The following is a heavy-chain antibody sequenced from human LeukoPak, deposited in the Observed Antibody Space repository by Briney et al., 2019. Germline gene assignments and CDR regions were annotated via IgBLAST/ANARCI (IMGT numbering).Heavy chain of an antibody. CDR1: GYTFTSYD. CDR2: MNPNSGNP. CDR3: ARPSYDFWSGYFFDP. D-gene: IGHD3-3*01. Sequence: GASVKVSCKASGYTFTSYDINWVRQATGQGLEWMGWMNPNSGNPGYAQKFQGRVTMTRNTSISTAYMELSSLRSEDTAVYYCARPSYDFWSGYFFDPWGQGTLVTVSS. V-gene: IGHV1-8*01. J-gene: IGHJ5*02.